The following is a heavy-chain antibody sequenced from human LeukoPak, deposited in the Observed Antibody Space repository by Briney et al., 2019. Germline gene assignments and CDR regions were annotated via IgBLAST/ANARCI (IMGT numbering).Heavy chain of an antibody. CDR3: AKDLYSYALGRSDAFDI. CDR1: GFTFSSYA. V-gene: IGHV3-23*01. Sequence: GGSLRLSCAASGFTFSSYAMSWVRQAPGKGLEWVSAISGSGGSTYYADSVKGRFTISRDNSKNTLYLQMNSLRAEDTAVYYCAKDLYSYALGRSDAFDIWGQGTMVTVSS. D-gene: IGHD5-18*01. CDR2: ISGSGGST. J-gene: IGHJ3*02.